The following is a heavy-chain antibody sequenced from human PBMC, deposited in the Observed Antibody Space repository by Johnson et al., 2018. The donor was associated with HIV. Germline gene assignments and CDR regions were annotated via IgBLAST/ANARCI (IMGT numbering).Heavy chain of an antibody. Sequence: QVQLVESGGGVVQPGRSLRLSCAASGFTFSSYAMHWVRQAPGKGLEWVAVISYDGSNKYYADSVKGRFTVSRENSENSMYLQLNSLRAEDTALYYCAKDMGYSSFGYGFDIWGQGTVVTVSS. CDR2: ISYDGSNK. CDR1: GFTFSSYA. V-gene: IGHV3-30*04. D-gene: IGHD6-19*01. J-gene: IGHJ3*02. CDR3: AKDMGYSSFGYGFDI.